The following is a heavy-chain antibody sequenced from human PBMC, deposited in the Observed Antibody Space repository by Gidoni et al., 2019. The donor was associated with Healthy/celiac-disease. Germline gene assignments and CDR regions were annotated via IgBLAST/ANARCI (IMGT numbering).Heavy chain of an antibody. V-gene: IGHV3-7*05. D-gene: IGHD6-13*01. CDR2: MKQEGSEK. CDR3: AGGLAAAGVYYYYGMDV. J-gene: IGHJ6*02. CDR1: GFTFSIFW. Sequence: EVQLVASGGGLVQPGGSLRLSCAASGFTFSIFWMSWVRQAPGQGREWVANMKQEGSEKYYVDSVKGRFTISRDNAKNSLYLQMNSLRAEDTAVYYCAGGLAAAGVYYYYGMDVWGQGTTVTVSS.